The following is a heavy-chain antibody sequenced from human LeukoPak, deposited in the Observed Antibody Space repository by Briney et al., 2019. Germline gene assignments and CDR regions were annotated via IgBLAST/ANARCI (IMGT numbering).Heavy chain of an antibody. V-gene: IGHV4-31*03. CDR1: GGSISSGGYY. CDR3: ARAVDTAMAIDY. D-gene: IGHD5-18*01. CDR2: IYYSGST. J-gene: IGHJ4*02. Sequence: PSETLSLTCTVSGGSISSGGYYWSWIRQHPGKGLEWTGYIYYSGSTYYNPSLKSRVTISVDTSKNQFSLKLSSVTAADTAVYYCARAVDTAMAIDYWGQGTLVTVSS.